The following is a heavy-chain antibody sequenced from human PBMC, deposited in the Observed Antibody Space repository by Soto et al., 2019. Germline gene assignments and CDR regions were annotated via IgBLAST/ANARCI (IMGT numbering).Heavy chain of an antibody. J-gene: IGHJ6*02. CDR3: ARSGKRFGESPYVDGMDV. D-gene: IGHD3-10*01. CDR2: ISYDGSNK. Sequence: PGGSLRLSCAASGFTFSSYAMHWVRQAPGKGLEWVAVISYDGSNKYYADSVKGRFTISRDNSKNTLYLQMNSLRAEDTAVYYCARSGKRFGESPYVDGMDVWGQGTTVTVSS. V-gene: IGHV3-30-3*01. CDR1: GFTFSSYA.